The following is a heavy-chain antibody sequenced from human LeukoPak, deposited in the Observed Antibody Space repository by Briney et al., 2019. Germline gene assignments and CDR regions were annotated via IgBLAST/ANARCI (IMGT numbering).Heavy chain of an antibody. CDR1: GYSISSGYF. CDR2: IYHSGST. Sequence: SETLSLTCVVSGYSISSGYFWGWIRQPPGKGLEWIGSIYHSGSTYYNPSLKSRVTISVVTSKKQFSLKLSSVIAADTAVYYCARHGYSSSFDPWGQGTLVTVSS. CDR3: ARHGYSSSFDP. J-gene: IGHJ5*02. D-gene: IGHD6-19*01. V-gene: IGHV4-38-2*01.